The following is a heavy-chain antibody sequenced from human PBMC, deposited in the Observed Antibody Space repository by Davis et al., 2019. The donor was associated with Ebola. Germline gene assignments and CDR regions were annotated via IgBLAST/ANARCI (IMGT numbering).Heavy chain of an antibody. V-gene: IGHV3-74*01. CDR2: IKSDGSST. CDR3: ARDIAVAGTIGFDY. Sequence: GESLKISCAASGFTFSDYYMSWIRQAPGKGLVWVSLIKSDGSSTRYADSVKGRFTISRDNAKNTLYLQMNSLRPEDTAVYYCARDIAVAGTIGFDYWGQGTLVTVSS. J-gene: IGHJ4*02. D-gene: IGHD6-19*01. CDR1: GFTFSDYY.